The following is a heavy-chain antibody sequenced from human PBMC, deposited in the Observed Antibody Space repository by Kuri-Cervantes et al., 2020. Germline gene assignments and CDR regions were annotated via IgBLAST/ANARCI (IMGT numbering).Heavy chain of an antibody. CDR3: AKDIGPYSSGSRVFDY. Sequence: GESLKISCAASGFTFDDYTMHWVRQAPGKGLEWVSLISWDGGSTYYADSVKGRFTISRDNSKNSLYLQMNSLRTEDTALYYCAKDIGPYSSGSRVFDYWGQGTLVTVSS. D-gene: IGHD6-19*01. CDR1: GFTFDDYT. CDR2: ISWDGGST. V-gene: IGHV3-43*01. J-gene: IGHJ4*02.